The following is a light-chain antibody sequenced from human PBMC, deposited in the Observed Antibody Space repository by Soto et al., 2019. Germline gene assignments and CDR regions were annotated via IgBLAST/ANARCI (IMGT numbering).Light chain of an antibody. V-gene: IGKV1-39*01. CDR2: AAS. J-gene: IGKJ4*01. CDR3: HQSYSTPPT. Sequence: DIHMTKSPSSLSASVGDRATIACRTRQSISRYLNWYQQKPGKPPKLLIYAASSLQSGVPSRFSGSESGTDFTLTISSLQPEDFATYYCHQSYSTPPTFGGGTKVEIK. CDR1: QSISRY.